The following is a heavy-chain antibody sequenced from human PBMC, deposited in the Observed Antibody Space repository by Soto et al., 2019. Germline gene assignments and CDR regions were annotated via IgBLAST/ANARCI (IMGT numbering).Heavy chain of an antibody. CDR1: GYMFTTYG. Sequence: QVQLVQSGGEMKKPGASVKVSCKASGYMFTTYGMSWVRQAPGQGLEWMGWISAYNGNTNYAQNLQGRVAMTTDTSTGTACMELRSLRSDDTAVYFCARDGGFHAFDIWGQGTMVTVSS. CDR2: ISAYNGNT. CDR3: ARDGGFHAFDI. D-gene: IGHD2-15*01. J-gene: IGHJ3*02. V-gene: IGHV1-18*01.